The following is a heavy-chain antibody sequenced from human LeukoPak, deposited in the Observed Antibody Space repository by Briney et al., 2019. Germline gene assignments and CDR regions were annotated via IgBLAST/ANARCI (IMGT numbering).Heavy chain of an antibody. CDR2: IYYSGTT. J-gene: IGHJ6*03. CDR1: DGSISSYY. V-gene: IGHV4-59*01. Sequence: SETLSLTCNISDGSISSYYWSWIRQPPGKGLEWIGYIYYSGTTNYNPSLRSRVTVSRDTSKNQFSLRLTSVTAADTGVYYCARARGYSYGSYMDVWGKGTTVTVSS. D-gene: IGHD5-18*01. CDR3: ARARGYSYGSYMDV.